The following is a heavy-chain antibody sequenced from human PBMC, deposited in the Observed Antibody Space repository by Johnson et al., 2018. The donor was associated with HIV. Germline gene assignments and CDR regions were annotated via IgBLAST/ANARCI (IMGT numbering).Heavy chain of an antibody. Sequence: MQLVESGGGVVQPGRSLRLSCAASGFTFSSYAMHWVRQPTGKGLEWVSAIGSADDTYYPGSVKGRFTISRENAKKSLYLQMNSLRAGDTAVYYCTRERRGGAFDSWGPGTMVTVSS. D-gene: IGHD3-10*01. V-gene: IGHV3-13*01. CDR2: IGSADDT. J-gene: IGHJ3*02. CDR1: GFTFSSYA. CDR3: TRERRGGAFDS.